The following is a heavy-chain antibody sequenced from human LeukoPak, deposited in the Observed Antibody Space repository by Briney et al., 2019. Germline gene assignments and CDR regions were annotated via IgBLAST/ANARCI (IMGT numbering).Heavy chain of an antibody. CDR1: GFTFSSYS. Sequence: GGSLRLSCAASGFTFSSYSMNWVRQAPGKGLEWVANINQDGGEKYYVESVKGRFTISRDNAKNSLYLQMNSLRAEDTAVYYCASGYTSSWSYYFDYWGQGTLVTVSS. CDR2: INQDGGEK. V-gene: IGHV3-7*01. CDR3: ASGYTSSWSYYFDY. J-gene: IGHJ4*02. D-gene: IGHD6-13*01.